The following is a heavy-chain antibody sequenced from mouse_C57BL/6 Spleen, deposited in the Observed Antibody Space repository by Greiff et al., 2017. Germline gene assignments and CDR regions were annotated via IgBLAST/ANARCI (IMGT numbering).Heavy chain of an antibody. Sequence: EVMLVESGEGLVKPGGSLKLSCAASGFTFSSYAMSWVRQTPETRLEWVAYISSGGDYIYYADTVKGRFTISRDNARNTLYLQMSSLKTEDTAMYYSTRDDYNNLYYYAMDYWGQGTSVTVSS. CDR2: ISSGGDYI. CDR3: TRDDYNNLYYYAMDY. J-gene: IGHJ4*01. V-gene: IGHV5-9-1*02. CDR1: GFTFSSYA. D-gene: IGHD2-4*01.